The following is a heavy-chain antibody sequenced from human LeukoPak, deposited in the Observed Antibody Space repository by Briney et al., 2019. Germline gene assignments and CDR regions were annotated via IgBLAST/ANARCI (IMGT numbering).Heavy chain of an antibody. CDR1: GGSISSYY. J-gene: IGHJ4*02. Sequence: SETLSLTCTVSGGSISSYYRSWIRQPPGKGLEWIGYIYYSGSTNYNPSLKSRVTISVDTSKNQFSLKLSSVTAADTAVYYCARGPYYYGSGSSYYFDYWGQGTLVTVSS. CDR2: IYYSGST. CDR3: ARGPYYYGSGSSYYFDY. D-gene: IGHD3-10*01. V-gene: IGHV4-59*01.